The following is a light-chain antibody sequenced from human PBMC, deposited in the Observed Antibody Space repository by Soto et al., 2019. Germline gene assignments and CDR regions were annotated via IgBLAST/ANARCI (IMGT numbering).Light chain of an antibody. J-gene: IGLJ3*02. V-gene: IGLV1-44*01. CDR2: SNN. Sequence: QSVLTQPPSASGTPGQRVTISCSGSSSNIKFNTVQWNQQLPGTAPRLLIYSNNRRHSGVPDRISGSKSGTSGSLVISGLQSEDEADYYCAAWDDRLNGRVFGGGTKLNVL. CDR1: SSNIKFNT. CDR3: AAWDDRLNGRV.